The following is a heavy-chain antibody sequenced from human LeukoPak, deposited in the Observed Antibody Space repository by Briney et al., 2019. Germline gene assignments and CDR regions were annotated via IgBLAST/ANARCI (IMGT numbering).Heavy chain of an antibody. CDR1: GGSFSGYY. V-gene: IGHV4-34*01. D-gene: IGHD6-19*01. CDR3: ARGRDSSGWRPTDY. J-gene: IGHJ4*02. Sequence: SETLSLTCAVYGGSFSGYYWSWIRQPPGKGLEWIGEINHSGSTNYNPSLKSRVTISVDTSKNQFSLKLSSVTAADTAVYYCARGRDSSGWRPTDYWGQGTQFTVSS. CDR2: INHSGST.